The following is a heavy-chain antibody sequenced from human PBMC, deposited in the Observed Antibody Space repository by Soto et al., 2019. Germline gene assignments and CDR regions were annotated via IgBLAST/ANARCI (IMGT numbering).Heavy chain of an antibody. V-gene: IGHV1-24*01. Sequence: ASVTVSCQASGYTFTGYYMHWVRQAPGKGLEWMGGFDPEDGETIYAQKFQGRVTMTEDTSTDTAYMELSSLRSEDTAVYYCATELYSSFDYWGQGTLVTVS. CDR3: ATELYSSFDY. D-gene: IGHD6-19*01. J-gene: IGHJ4*02. CDR1: GYTFTGYY. CDR2: FDPEDGET.